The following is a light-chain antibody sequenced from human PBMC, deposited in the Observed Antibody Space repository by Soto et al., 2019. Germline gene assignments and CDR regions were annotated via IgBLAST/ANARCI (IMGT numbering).Light chain of an antibody. CDR2: GAS. Sequence: EIVLTQSPGTLSLSPGERATLSCRASQSVSDNFLAWYQQKPGQAPRLLIYGASIRATGIPARFSGSGSGTEFTLTISSLQSEDFAIYYCQQYNNWPQTFGQGTKVEIK. J-gene: IGKJ1*01. CDR3: QQYNNWPQT. CDR1: QSVSDN. V-gene: IGKV3-15*01.